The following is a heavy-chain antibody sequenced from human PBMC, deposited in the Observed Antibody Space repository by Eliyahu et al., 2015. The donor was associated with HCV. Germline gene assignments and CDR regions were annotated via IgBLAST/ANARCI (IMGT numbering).Heavy chain of an antibody. J-gene: IGHJ5*02. CDR3: ASGGGGIAVAGTGGWFDP. Sequence: QVQLQESGPGLVKPSETLSLTCTVSGGSITXYYWSWIRQPPGKGLEWIGYIHYRGSTHYNPPLKSRVTISVDTAKNQFSLKLTSVTAADTAVYYCASGGGGIAVAGTGGWFDPWGQGTLVTVSS. D-gene: IGHD6-19*01. V-gene: IGHV4-59*01. CDR1: GGSITXYY. CDR2: IHYRGST.